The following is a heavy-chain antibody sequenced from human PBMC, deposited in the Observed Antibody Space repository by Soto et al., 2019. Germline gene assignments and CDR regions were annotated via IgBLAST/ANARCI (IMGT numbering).Heavy chain of an antibody. V-gene: IGHV6-1*01. CDR1: GDSVSSNSAA. D-gene: IGHD6-19*01. CDR3: ARDRIAVAANWFDP. CDR2: TYYRSKWYN. J-gene: IGHJ5*02. Sequence: PSQTLSLTCAISGDSVSSNSAAWNWIRQSPSRGLEWLGRTYYRSKWYNDYAVSVKSRITINPDTSKNKYSLQLNSVTPEDTSVYYCARDRIAVAANWFDPWGQGTLVTVSS.